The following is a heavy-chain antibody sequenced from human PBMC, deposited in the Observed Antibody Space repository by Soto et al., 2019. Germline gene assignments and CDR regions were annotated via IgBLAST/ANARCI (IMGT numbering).Heavy chain of an antibody. D-gene: IGHD3-3*01. V-gene: IGHV4-59*08. CDR2: IYYSGST. CDR3: ARHDSYNYDFWRGYPIYYYMDV. CDR1: GGSISSYY. J-gene: IGHJ6*03. Sequence: QVQLQESGPGLVKPSETLSLTCTVSGGSISSYYWSWIRQPPGKGLEWIGYIYYSGSTNYNPSLKSRVTISVDPAKNQFSLKLSSVTAADTAEYYCARHDSYNYDFWRGYPIYYYMDVWGKGTTVTVSS.